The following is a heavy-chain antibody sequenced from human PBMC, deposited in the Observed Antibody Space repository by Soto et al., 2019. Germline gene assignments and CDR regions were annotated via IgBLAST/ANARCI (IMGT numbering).Heavy chain of an antibody. J-gene: IGHJ6*02. V-gene: IGHV6-1*01. CDR3: ARDQYYDFWSGYRPYYYYYGLEV. D-gene: IGHD3-3*01. Sequence: SLTLSLISAISWDSFSSNSAACNCIRQSPSRGLEWLGRTYYRSKWYNDYAVSVKSRITINPDTSKNQFSLQLNSVTPEDTAVYYCARDQYYDFWSGYRPYYYYYGLEVWGQGTTVTVXS. CDR2: TYYRSKWYN. CDR1: WDSFSSNSAA.